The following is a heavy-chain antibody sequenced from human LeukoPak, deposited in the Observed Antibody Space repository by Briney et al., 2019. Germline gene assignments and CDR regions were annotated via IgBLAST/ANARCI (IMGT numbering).Heavy chain of an antibody. CDR3: ARGGAVPANCFDP. CDR1: GFTFSGYW. Sequence: GGSLRLSCAASGFTFSGYWMHWVRQAPGKALVWVSRINGDGSSTTYAGSVKGRFTISRDNARNTLYLQMNTLRAEDTAVYYCARGGAVPANCFDPWGQGTLVTVSS. J-gene: IGHJ5*02. CDR2: INGDGSST. V-gene: IGHV3-74*01. D-gene: IGHD2-2*01.